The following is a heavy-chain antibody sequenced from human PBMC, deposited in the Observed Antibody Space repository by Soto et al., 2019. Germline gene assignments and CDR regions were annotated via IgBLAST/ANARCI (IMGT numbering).Heavy chain of an antibody. CDR1: GFTFSSFG. Sequence: QVQLVESGGGVVQPGRSLRLSCAASGFTFSSFGMHWVRQAPGKGLEWVAVILYDGSSKYYADSVKGRFTISRDNSKNTLYLQMNSLRAEDTAVFYCAKPTVPFGRTVVAGPFDNWGQGTLVTVSS. CDR3: AKPTVPFGRTVVAGPFDN. V-gene: IGHV3-30*18. J-gene: IGHJ4*02. D-gene: IGHD6-19*01. CDR2: ILYDGSSK.